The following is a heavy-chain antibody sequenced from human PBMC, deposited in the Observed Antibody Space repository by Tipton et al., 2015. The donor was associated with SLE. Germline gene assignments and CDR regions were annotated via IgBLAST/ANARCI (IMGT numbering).Heavy chain of an antibody. D-gene: IGHD6-19*01. J-gene: IGHJ1*01. CDR3: ARDQDPYLAVAGPGYCQH. CDR2: INPSGGST. V-gene: IGHV1-46*01. CDR1: GYTFTSYY. Sequence: QLVQSGAEVKKPGASVKVSCKASGYTFTSYYMHWVRQAPGQGLEWMGIINPSGGSTSYAQKFQGRVTMTRDTSTSTVYMELSSLRSEDTAVYYCARDQDPYLAVAGPGYCQHWGQGTLVTVSS.